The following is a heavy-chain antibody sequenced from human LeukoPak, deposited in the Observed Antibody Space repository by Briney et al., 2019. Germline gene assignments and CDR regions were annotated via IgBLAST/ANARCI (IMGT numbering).Heavy chain of an antibody. D-gene: IGHD4-11*01. CDR2: IYAGDSGT. J-gene: IGHJ4*02. V-gene: IGHV5-51*01. CDR3: ARRDYSNYGFVDY. Sequence: GECLKISCEGSAYIVTSYWIGRVRQKPARGLEWMMIIYAGDSGTRYSSSVQGQVTISADKSSSTAYLQWTSLKASDTAMYCCARRDYSNYGFVDYWGKGTLVTVSS. CDR1: AYIVTSYW.